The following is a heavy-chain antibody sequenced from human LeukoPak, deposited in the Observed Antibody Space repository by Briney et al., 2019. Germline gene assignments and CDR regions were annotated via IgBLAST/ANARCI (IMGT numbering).Heavy chain of an antibody. D-gene: IGHD2-15*01. CDR3: ARDAGQATPFDY. CDR2: IRRDGTT. J-gene: IGHJ4*02. V-gene: IGHV3-74*01. CDR1: GFTLSSYW. Sequence: SGGSLTLSCAASGFTLSSYWIHWVRHAPGKGLVWVSLIRRDGTTSFAASVQGRFTISRDNARNTLYLQMNSLGAEDTAVYYCARDAGQATPFDYWGPGTLVTVSS.